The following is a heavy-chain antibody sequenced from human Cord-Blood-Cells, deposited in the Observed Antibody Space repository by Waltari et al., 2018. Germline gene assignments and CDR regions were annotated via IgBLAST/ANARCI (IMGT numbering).Heavy chain of an antibody. J-gene: IGHJ4*02. Sequence: QVQLVQSGAAVKKPGASVKVSCKASGYTFNGYYMHWVRQAPGQGLEWMGWINPNSGGTNYAQKFQGRVTMTRDTSISTAYMELSRLRSDDTAVYYCARSKDYYGSGSYFDYWGQGTLVTVSS. CDR2: INPNSGGT. D-gene: IGHD3-10*01. V-gene: IGHV1-2*02. CDR3: ARSKDYYGSGSYFDY. CDR1: GYTFNGYY.